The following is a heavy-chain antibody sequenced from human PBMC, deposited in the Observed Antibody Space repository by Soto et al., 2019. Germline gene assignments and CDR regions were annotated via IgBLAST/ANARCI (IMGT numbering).Heavy chain of an antibody. J-gene: IGHJ4*02. V-gene: IGHV3-21*01. Sequence: GGSLRLSCAASGFTFSSYSMNWVRQAPGKGLEWVSSISSSSSYIYYADSVKGRFTISRDNAKNSLYLQMNSLRAEDTAVYYCARVGPGMTTVTTYYFDYWGQGTLVTVSS. CDR3: ARVGPGMTTVTTYYFDY. CDR1: GFTFSSYS. CDR2: ISSSSSYI. D-gene: IGHD4-17*01.